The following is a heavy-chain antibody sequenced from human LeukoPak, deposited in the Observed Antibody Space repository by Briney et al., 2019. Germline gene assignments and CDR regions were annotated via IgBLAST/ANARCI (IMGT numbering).Heavy chain of an antibody. CDR3: AREEQAWAYGMDV. D-gene: IGHD1-26*01. V-gene: IGHV3-23*01. J-gene: IGHJ6*02. CDR2: ISGSGGST. CDR1: GFTFSSYA. Sequence: GGSLRLSCAASGFTFSSYAMSWVRQAPGKGLEWVSAISGSGGSTYYADSVKGRFTISRDNAKNSLYLQMNSLSAEDTAMYYCAREEQAWAYGMDVWGQGTTVTVSS.